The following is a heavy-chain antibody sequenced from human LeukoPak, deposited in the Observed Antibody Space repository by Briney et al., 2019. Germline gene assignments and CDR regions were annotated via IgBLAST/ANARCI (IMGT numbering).Heavy chain of an antibody. V-gene: IGHV4-39*07. CDR3: ARAEYDILTGSTYYFDY. CDR1: GGSISSSSYY. Sequence: SETLSLTCTVSGGSISSSSYYWGWIRQPLGKGLEWIGSIYYSGSTYYNPSLKSRVTISVDTSKNQFSLKLSSVTAADTAVYYCARAEYDILTGSTYYFDYWGQGTLVTVSS. CDR2: IYYSGST. J-gene: IGHJ4*02. D-gene: IGHD3-9*01.